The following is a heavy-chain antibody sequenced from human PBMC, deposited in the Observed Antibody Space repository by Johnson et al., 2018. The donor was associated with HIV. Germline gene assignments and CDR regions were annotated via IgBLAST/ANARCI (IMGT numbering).Heavy chain of an antibody. CDR2: ISYDGSNK. CDR3: AREYVGQWLGPRHAFDI. CDR1: GFTFSSYA. Sequence: QVQVVESGGGVVQPGRSLRLSCAASGFTFSSYAMHWVRQAPGKGLEWVAVISYDGSNKYYADSVKGRFTISRDNSKNTLYLQMTSLRAEDPAVYYCAREYVGQWLGPRHAFDIWGQGTMVTVSS. D-gene: IGHD6-19*01. J-gene: IGHJ3*02. V-gene: IGHV3-30-3*01.